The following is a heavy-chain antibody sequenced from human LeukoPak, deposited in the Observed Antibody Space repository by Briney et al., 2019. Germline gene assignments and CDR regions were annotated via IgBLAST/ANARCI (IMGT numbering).Heavy chain of an antibody. V-gene: IGHV3-74*01. D-gene: IGHD3-10*01. CDR3: ARALLWFGGYCFDY. J-gene: IGHJ4*02. CDR2: INSDGSST. Sequence: GGSLRLSCAASGFTFSRYWMHWVRHAPGKGLVGVSRINSDGSSTSYADSVKGRFTISRDNAKNTLYLQKNSLRAEDTAVYYCARALLWFGGYCFDYWGQGTLVTVSS. CDR1: GFTFSRYW.